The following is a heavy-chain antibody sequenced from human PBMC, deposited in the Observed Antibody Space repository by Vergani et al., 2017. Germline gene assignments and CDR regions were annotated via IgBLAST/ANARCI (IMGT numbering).Heavy chain of an antibody. V-gene: IGHV3-30-3*01. CDR3: ARDPGDDSSGYNLH. Sequence: QVQLVESGGGVVQPGRSLRLSCAASGFTFSSYAMHSVRQAPGKGLEWLAVISYDGSNKYYADSVKGRFTISRDNSKNTLYLQMNSLRAEDTAVYYCARDPGDDSSGYNLHWGQGTLVTVSS. CDR2: ISYDGSNK. J-gene: IGHJ4*02. D-gene: IGHD3-22*01. CDR1: GFTFSSYA.